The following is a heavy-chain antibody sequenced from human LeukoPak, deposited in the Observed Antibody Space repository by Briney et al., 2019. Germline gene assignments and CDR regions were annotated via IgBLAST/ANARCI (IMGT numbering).Heavy chain of an antibody. J-gene: IGHJ4*02. Sequence: QPGGSLRLSCAASGFTFSSYWMSWVRQAPGKGLEWVANIKKDGSEKYYVDSVKGRFTISRDNAKNSLYLQMNSLRAEDTAVYYCAREAGVPPTTQQWPTSFDCWGQGTLVTVSS. CDR3: AREAGVPPTTQQWPTSFDC. CDR1: GFTFSSYW. CDR2: IKKDGSEK. V-gene: IGHV3-7*05. D-gene: IGHD5-18*01.